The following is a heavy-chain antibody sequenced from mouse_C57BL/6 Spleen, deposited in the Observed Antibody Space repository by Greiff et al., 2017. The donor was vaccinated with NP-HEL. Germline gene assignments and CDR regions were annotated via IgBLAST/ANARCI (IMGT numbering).Heavy chain of an antibody. CDR2: INPNNGGT. CDR1: GYTFTDYN. V-gene: IGHV1-18*01. CDR3: ARRDGREFAY. Sequence: VQLQQSGPELVKPGASVKIPCKASGYTFTDYNMDWVKQSPGKSLEWIGDINPNNGGTIYNQKFKGKATLTVDKSSSTAYMELRSLTSEDTAVYYCARRDGREFAYWGQGTLVTVSA. D-gene: IGHD2-3*01. J-gene: IGHJ3*01.